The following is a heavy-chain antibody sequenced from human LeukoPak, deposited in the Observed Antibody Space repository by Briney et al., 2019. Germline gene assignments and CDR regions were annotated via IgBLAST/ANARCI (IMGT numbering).Heavy chain of an antibody. Sequence: ASVKVSCKASGGSFSSHAISWVRQAPGHGLEWMGGILPIFGTANYAQKFQGRVTITADESTSTAYMELSSLRSEDTAVYYCASGKAVAGPCYFDHWGQGTLVTVSS. CDR2: ILPIFGTA. CDR1: GGSFSSHA. D-gene: IGHD6-19*01. V-gene: IGHV1-69*13. J-gene: IGHJ4*02. CDR3: ASGKAVAGPCYFDH.